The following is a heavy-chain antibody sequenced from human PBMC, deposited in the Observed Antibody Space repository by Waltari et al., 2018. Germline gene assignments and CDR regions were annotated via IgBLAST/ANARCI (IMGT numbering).Heavy chain of an antibody. D-gene: IGHD3-16*01. CDR1: GRSLSRRGFY. CDR3: VRPERGSYYYFDS. V-gene: IGHV4-39*02. CDR2: VSYSGAS. Sequence: QLQLQESGPGLVKHSETLSLRCPFSGRSLSRRGFYWGWLRPAPGKGLVWFGSVSYSGASYYNPSLESRVTMSIDTSKRHFSLRLTSVTVADTAVYYCVRPERGSYYYFDSWGQGTLVIVSS. J-gene: IGHJ4*02.